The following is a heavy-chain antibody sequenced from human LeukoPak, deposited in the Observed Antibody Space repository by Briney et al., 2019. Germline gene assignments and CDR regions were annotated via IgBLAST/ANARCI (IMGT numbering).Heavy chain of an antibody. CDR3: ARVTSRSPRQRGDAFDF. D-gene: IGHD3-16*01. V-gene: IGHV3-30-3*01. CDR2: ISYDGSNK. CDR1: GFTFSSYT. Sequence: PGGSLRLSCAASGFTFSSYTMQWVRQGPGKGLEWVAGISYDGSNKYYADSVKGRFTISRDNSKNTLYLQMNSLRAEDTAVYYCARVTSRSPRQRGDAFDFWGQGTMVTVSS. J-gene: IGHJ3*01.